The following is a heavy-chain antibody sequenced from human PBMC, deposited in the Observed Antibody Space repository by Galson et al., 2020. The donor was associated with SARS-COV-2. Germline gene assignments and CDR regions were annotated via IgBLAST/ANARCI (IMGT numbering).Heavy chain of an antibody. CDR2: MYYTGRT. CDR3: ARGVLQYFDYFDF. D-gene: IGHD3-9*01. V-gene: IGHV4-30-4*01. Sequence: SETLSLTCTVSGVSINSDDYFWTWIRQSPGKGLEWMGQMYYTGRTSFNPSLQSRFTMSLDTSKNQFSLRLTSVTAADTAVYFCARGVLQYFDYFDFWGQGTRLTVSS. CDR1: GVSINSDDYF. J-gene: IGHJ4*02.